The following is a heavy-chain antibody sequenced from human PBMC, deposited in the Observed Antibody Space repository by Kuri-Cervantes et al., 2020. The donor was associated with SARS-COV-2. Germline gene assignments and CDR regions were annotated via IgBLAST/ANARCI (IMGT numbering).Heavy chain of an antibody. Sequence: SETLSLTCTVSGGSVSSGSYYWGWIRQPPGKGLEWIGSIYYSGSTYYNPSLKSRVTISVDTSKNQFSLKLSSVTAADTAVYYCARLALVVDALWFDPWGQGTLVTVSS. CDR2: IYYSGST. V-gene: IGHV4-39*01. D-gene: IGHD2-15*01. CDR1: GGSVSSGSYY. J-gene: IGHJ5*02. CDR3: ARLALVVDALWFDP.